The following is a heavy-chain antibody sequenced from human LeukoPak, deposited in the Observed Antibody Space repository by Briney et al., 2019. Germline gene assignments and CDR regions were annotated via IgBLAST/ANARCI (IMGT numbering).Heavy chain of an antibody. D-gene: IGHD1-26*01. CDR1: GFTFSSYG. V-gene: IGHV3-64D*06. Sequence: GGSLRLPCSASGFTFSSYGMHWVRQAPGKGLEHVSAISSTGGSTYYADSVQGRFTISRDNSKNTLYLQMSSLRGDDTAVYYCVKERCGSCNFDYWGQGTLVTVSS. CDR2: ISSTGGST. J-gene: IGHJ4*02. CDR3: VKERCGSCNFDY.